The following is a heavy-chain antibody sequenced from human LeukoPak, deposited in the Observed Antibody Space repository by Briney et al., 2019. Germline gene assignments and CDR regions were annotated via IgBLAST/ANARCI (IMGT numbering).Heavy chain of an antibody. V-gene: IGHV1-2*02. D-gene: IGHD3-22*01. CDR1: GYTFTGYY. CDR2: INPNSGGT. Sequence: ASVKVSCKASGYTFTGYYMHWVRQAPGQGLEWMGWINPNSGGTNYAQKFQGRVTMTRDTSISTAYMELSRLRSDDTAVYYCARDIIGITMIVFDPWGQGTLVTVSS. J-gene: IGHJ5*02. CDR3: ARDIIGITMIVFDP.